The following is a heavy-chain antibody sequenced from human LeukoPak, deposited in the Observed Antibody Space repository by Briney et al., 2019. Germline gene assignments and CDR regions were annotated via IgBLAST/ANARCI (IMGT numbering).Heavy chain of an antibody. J-gene: IGHJ5*02. D-gene: IGHD4-17*01. V-gene: IGHV3-23*01. CDR1: GFTFSSFA. CDR2: ITGSHGPT. CDR3: TKDPNGDYVGAFDP. Sequence: QPGGSLRLSCAASGFTFSSFAMTCVRQAPGKGLEWVSSITGSHGPTYNTDSVKGRFTISRDNSQNTLYLQMNSLRAEDTAVYYCTKDPNGDYVGAFDPWGRGTLVTVSS.